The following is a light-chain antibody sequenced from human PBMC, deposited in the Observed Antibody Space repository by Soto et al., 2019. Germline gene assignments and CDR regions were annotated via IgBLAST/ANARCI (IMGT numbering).Light chain of an antibody. CDR2: AAS. CDR3: QQSYSIPLT. V-gene: IGKV1-39*01. Sequence: DTQMTQSPPSLSASVGDRVTITCRASQSISSYLNWYQQKPGKAPKLLIYAASNLQSGVPSRFSGSGSGTDFTLTISSLQPEDFATYYGQQSYSIPLTFGGGTKVEIK. CDR1: QSISSY. J-gene: IGKJ4*01.